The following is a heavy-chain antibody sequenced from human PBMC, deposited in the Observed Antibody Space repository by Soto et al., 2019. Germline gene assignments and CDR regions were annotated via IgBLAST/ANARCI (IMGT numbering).Heavy chain of an antibody. CDR1: GGSFSGYS. J-gene: IGHJ4*02. D-gene: IGHD5-12*01. CDR3: ARGRWLRSYFDY. V-gene: IGHV4-34*01. CDR2: INHSGST. Sequence: QVQLQQWGAGLLKPSETLSLTGAVYGGSFSGYSWSWIRQPPRQGLEWIGEINHSGSTNYNPSLMRRVSISVDTSKNQVSLKLSSVTAADTAVYYCARGRWLRSYFDYWGQGTLVTVSS.